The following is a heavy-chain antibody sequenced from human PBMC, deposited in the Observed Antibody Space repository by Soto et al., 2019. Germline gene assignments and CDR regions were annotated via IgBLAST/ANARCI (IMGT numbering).Heavy chain of an antibody. CDR3: ARAALAVPSALFDY. V-gene: IGHV3-30*03. CDR1: GFTFSSYG. CDR2: ISYDGSNK. J-gene: IGHJ4*02. D-gene: IGHD6-19*01. Sequence: GGSLRLSCAASGFTFSSYGMHWVRQAPGKGLEWVAVISYDGSNKYYADSVKGRFTISRDNSKNTLYLQMNSLRAEDTAVYYCARAALAVPSALFDYWGQGTLVTVSS.